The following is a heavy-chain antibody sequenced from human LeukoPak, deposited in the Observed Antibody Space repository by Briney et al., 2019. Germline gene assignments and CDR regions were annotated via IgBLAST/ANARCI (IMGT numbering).Heavy chain of an antibody. CDR2: IYSGGST. J-gene: IGHJ4*02. Sequence: TGGSLRLSCAASGFTVSSNYMSWVRQAPGKGLEWVSVIYSGGSTYYVDSVKGRFTISRDNSKNTLYLQMNSLRAEDPAVYYCTRDIRALTRASGGRGTRAPVSS. D-gene: IGHD3-3*02. V-gene: IGHV3-66*01. CDR1: GFTVSSNY. CDR3: TRDIRALTRAS.